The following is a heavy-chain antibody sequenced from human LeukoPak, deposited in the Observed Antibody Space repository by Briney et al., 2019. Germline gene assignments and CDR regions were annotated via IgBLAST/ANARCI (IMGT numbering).Heavy chain of an antibody. CDR3: AKETRYYDFWSGSAFDY. CDR2: IRYDGSNK. V-gene: IGHV3-30*02. Sequence: GGSLRLSCAASGFTFSSYGMHWVRQAPGKGLEWVAFIRYDGSNKYYADSVKGRFTISRDNSKNTLYLQMNSLRAEDTAVYYCAKETRYYDFWSGSAFDYWGQGTLVTVSS. D-gene: IGHD3-3*01. J-gene: IGHJ4*02. CDR1: GFTFSSYG.